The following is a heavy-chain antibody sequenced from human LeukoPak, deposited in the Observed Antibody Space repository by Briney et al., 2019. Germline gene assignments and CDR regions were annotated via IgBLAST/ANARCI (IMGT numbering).Heavy chain of an antibody. D-gene: IGHD4-17*01. CDR3: ARVNGDYCDY. CDR1: GFTFSSCE. V-gene: IGHV3-23*01. Sequence: QPGGSLRLSCAASGFTFSSCEMNWVRQAPGKGLEWVSAISGSGGSTYYADSVKGRFTISRDNSKNTLYLQMNSLRAEDTAVYYCARVNGDYCDYWGQGTLVTVSS. CDR2: ISGSGGST. J-gene: IGHJ4*02.